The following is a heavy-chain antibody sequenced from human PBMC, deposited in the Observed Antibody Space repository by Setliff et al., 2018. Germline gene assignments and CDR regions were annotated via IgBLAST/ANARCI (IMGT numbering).Heavy chain of an antibody. Sequence: PGGSLRLSCAASGFTFSSYAMSWVRQAPGKGLEWVSAISGSGGSTYYADSLKGRFTISRDNSKNTLYLQMNSLRAEETAVYYCAKDCLEATMCYWGQGTLVTVSS. CDR3: AKDCLEATMCY. CDR2: ISGSGGST. V-gene: IGHV3-23*01. D-gene: IGHD5-12*01. CDR1: GFTFSSYA. J-gene: IGHJ4*02.